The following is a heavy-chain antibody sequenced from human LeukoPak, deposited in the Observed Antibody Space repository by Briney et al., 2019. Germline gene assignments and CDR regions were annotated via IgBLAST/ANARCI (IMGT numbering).Heavy chain of an antibody. V-gene: IGHV4-31*03. CDR3: AKAGSVIAMDS. Sequence: SQTLSLTCTVSGASISSGGHYWTWIRQHPGKGLEWIGYVYYSGSTFYNPSLRSRLSISLDTSKNQFSLEMTSVTAADTAVYYCAKAGSVIAMDSWGQGTPVTVSS. CDR2: VYYSGST. J-gene: IGHJ1*01. CDR1: GASISSGGHY. D-gene: IGHD3/OR15-3a*01.